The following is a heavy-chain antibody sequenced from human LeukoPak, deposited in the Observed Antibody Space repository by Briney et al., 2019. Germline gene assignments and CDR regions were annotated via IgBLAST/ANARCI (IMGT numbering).Heavy chain of an antibody. Sequence: GGSLRLSCAASGFTFSSYVMSWVRQAPGKGLEWVSAISGSGGSTYYADSVKGRFTISRDNSQNTLYLQMNSLRAEDTAAYYCAKVESDYSGSYHFDYWGQGTLVTVSS. CDR1: GFTFSSYV. V-gene: IGHV3-23*01. CDR3: AKVESDYSGSYHFDY. CDR2: ISGSGGST. J-gene: IGHJ4*02. D-gene: IGHD1-26*01.